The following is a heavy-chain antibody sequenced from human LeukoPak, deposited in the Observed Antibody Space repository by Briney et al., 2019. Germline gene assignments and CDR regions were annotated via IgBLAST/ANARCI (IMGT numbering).Heavy chain of an antibody. V-gene: IGHV4-39*07. CDR1: GGSISTTKNY. CDR2: TYQSGST. CDR3: ARGRVGATRRDLDY. D-gene: IGHD1-26*01. Sequence: PSETLSLTCTVSGGSISTTKNYWGWIRQPPGKGLEWIVSTYQSGSTYYNPSLNSRVTISMDTSKNQYSLNLRSVTAADTAVYYCARGRVGATRRDLDYWGQGTLVTVSS. J-gene: IGHJ4*02.